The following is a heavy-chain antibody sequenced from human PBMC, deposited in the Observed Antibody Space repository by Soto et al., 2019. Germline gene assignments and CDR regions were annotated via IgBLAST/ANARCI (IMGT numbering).Heavy chain of an antibody. CDR2: IYYSGST. J-gene: IGHJ4*02. CDR3: ASRPMRWLQLLSDFGFDY. Sequence: QLQLQESGPGLVKPSETLSLTCTVSGGSISSSSYYWGWIRQPPGKGLEWIGSIYYSGSTYYNPSLKSRVTISVDTSKNQFSLKLSSVTAADTAVYYCASRPMRWLQLLSDFGFDYWGQGTLVTVSS. D-gene: IGHD5-12*01. V-gene: IGHV4-39*01. CDR1: GGSISSSSYY.